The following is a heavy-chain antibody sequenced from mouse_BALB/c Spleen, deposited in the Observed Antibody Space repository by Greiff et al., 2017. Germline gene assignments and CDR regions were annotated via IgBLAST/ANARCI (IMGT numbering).Heavy chain of an antibody. CDR2: ISYDGSN. D-gene: IGHD2-1*01. CDR3: ARGDGNYGWYFDV. CDR1: GYSITSGYY. J-gene: IGHJ1*01. V-gene: IGHV3-6*02. Sequence: EVKLRESGPGLVKPSQSLSLTCSVTGYSITSGYYWNWIRQFPGNKLEWMGYISYDGSNNYNPSLKNRISITRDTSKNQFFLKLNSVTTEDTATYYCARGDGNYGWYFDVWGAGTTVTVSS.